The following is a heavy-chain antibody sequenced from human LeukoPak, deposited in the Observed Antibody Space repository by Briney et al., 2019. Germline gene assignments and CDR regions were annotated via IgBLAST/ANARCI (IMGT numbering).Heavy chain of an antibody. CDR2: FDPEDGET. D-gene: IGHD3-9*01. Sequence: ASVKVSCKVSGYTLTELSMHWVRQAPGKGLEWMGGFDPEDGETIYAQKFQGRVTMTEDTSTDTAYMELSSLRSEDTAVYYCATRTRYFVRLDYWGQGTLVTVSS. V-gene: IGHV1-24*01. CDR1: GYTLTELS. J-gene: IGHJ4*02. CDR3: ATRTRYFVRLDY.